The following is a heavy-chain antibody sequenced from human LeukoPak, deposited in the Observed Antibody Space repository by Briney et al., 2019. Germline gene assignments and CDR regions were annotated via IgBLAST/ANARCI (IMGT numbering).Heavy chain of an antibody. D-gene: IGHD2-2*01. CDR2: IYYSGST. Sequence: SETLSLTCTVSGGSISSGDYYWSWIRQPPGKGLVWFGYIYYSGSTYYNPSLKSRVTISVDTSKNQFSLKLSSVTAADTAVYYCARGYIVVVPAAPYYFDYWGQGTLVTVSS. CDR3: ARGYIVVVPAAPYYFDY. J-gene: IGHJ4*02. V-gene: IGHV4-30-4*01. CDR1: GGSISSGDYY.